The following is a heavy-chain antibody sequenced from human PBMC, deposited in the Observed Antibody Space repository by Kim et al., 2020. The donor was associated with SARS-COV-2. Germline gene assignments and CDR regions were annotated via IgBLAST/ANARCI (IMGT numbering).Heavy chain of an antibody. Sequence: GGSLRRSCEGSGFDFDTFAITWVRQAPGKGLEWVSRITAHNVVMYYANSVKGRFTASRDNSKAYLQMKGLRGEDTARYYCAKGFQSHAYGVAMDVWGQGTAVTVSS. CDR1: GFDFDTFA. V-gene: IGHV3-23*01. CDR3: AKGFQSHAYGVAMDV. D-gene: IGHD3-16*01. J-gene: IGHJ6*02. CDR2: ITAHNVVM.